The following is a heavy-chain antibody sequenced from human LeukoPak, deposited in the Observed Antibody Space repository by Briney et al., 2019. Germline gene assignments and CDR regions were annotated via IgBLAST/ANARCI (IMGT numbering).Heavy chain of an antibody. CDR3: ARRKGYCGGDCYSNYFDY. Sequence: GESLKTSCKGSGYSFTSYWIGWVRQMPGKGLEWMGIIYPGDSDTRYSPSFQGQVTISADKSISTAYLQWSSLKASDTAMYYCARRKGYCGGDCYSNYFDYWGQGTLVTVSS. J-gene: IGHJ4*02. V-gene: IGHV5-51*01. D-gene: IGHD2-21*02. CDR2: IYPGDSDT. CDR1: GYSFTSYW.